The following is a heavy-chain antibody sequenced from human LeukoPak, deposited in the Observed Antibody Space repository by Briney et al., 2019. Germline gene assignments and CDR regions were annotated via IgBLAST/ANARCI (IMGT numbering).Heavy chain of an antibody. V-gene: IGHV1-18*01. CDR1: GYTFTNYG. CDR2: ISAYNGKT. J-gene: IGHJ4*02. Sequence: ASVKVSCKASGYTFTNYGISWVRQAPGQGLEWMGWISAYNGKTYYAQNFQGRVTVTTDTSTSTAYMDLRSLRSDGTAVYYCARTNLDCKNGVCYDYWGQGTPVTVSS. CDR3: ARTNLDCKNGVCYDY. D-gene: IGHD2-8*01.